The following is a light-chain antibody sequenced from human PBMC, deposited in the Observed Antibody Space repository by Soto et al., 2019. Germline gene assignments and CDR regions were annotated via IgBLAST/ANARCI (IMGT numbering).Light chain of an antibody. Sequence: EVVLTQSPATLSLSPGERATLSCRASENVRTFMDWYQQKPGQAPRLLIHGASNRATGIPARFSGSGSGTDFTLTIRNLEPEDFAVYYCQQHSHWPPWTFGQGTRVEI. V-gene: IGKV3-11*01. J-gene: IGKJ1*01. CDR2: GAS. CDR1: ENVRTF. CDR3: QQHSHWPPWT.